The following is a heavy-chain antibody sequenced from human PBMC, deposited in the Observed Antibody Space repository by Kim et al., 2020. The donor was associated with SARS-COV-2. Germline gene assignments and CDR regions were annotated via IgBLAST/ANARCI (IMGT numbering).Heavy chain of an antibody. CDR1: GFTFSSYA. V-gene: IGHV3-23*01. J-gene: IGHJ4*02. CDR3: AKVPTSATYYYDSSGYFFDY. Sequence: GGSLRLSCAASGFTFSSYAMSWVRQAPGKGLEWVSAISGSGGSTYYADSVKGRFTISRDNSKNTLYLQMNSLRAEDTAVYYCAKVPTSATYYYDSSGYFFDYWGQGTMVTVSS. D-gene: IGHD3-22*01. CDR2: ISGSGGST.